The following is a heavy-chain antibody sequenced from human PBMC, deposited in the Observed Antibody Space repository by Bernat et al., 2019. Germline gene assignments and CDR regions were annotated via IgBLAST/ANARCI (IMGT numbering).Heavy chain of an antibody. CDR3: ARGVLLWFGVVDY. V-gene: IGHV1-8*02. J-gene: IGHJ4*02. CDR2: MNPNSGNT. CDR1: GGTFSSYA. D-gene: IGHD3-10*01. Sequence: QVQLVQSGAEVKKPGSSVKVSCKASGGTFSSYAISWVRQATGQGLEWMGWMNPNSGNTGYAQKFQGRVTMTRNTSISTAYMELSSLRSEDTAVYYCARGVLLWFGVVDYWGQGTLVTVSS.